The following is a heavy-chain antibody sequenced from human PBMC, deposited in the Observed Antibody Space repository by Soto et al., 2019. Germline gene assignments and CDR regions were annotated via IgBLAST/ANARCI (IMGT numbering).Heavy chain of an antibody. J-gene: IGHJ5*02. D-gene: IGHD3-10*01. V-gene: IGHV4-34*01. CDR2: INHSGST. CDR3: AAESPAAPFDP. CDR1: GGSFSGYY. Sequence: SETLSLTCAVYGGSFSGYYWSWIRQPPGKGLEWIGEINHSGSTNYNPSLKSRVTISVDTSKNQFSLKLSSVTAADTAVYYCAAESPAAPFDPWGQGTLVTVSS.